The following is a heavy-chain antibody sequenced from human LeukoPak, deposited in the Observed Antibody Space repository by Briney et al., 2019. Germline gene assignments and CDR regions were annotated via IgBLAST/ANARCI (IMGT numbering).Heavy chain of an antibody. V-gene: IGHV4-34*01. CDR3: ARLSADGGMDY. CDR2: INHSGST. Sequence: SETLSLTCAVYGGSFSGYYWSWIRQPPGKGLEWIGEINHSGSTNYNPSLKSRVTISVDTSKNQFSLKLSSVTAADTAVYYCARLSADGGMDYWGQGTLVTVSS. D-gene: IGHD3-16*02. J-gene: IGHJ4*02. CDR1: GGSFSGYY.